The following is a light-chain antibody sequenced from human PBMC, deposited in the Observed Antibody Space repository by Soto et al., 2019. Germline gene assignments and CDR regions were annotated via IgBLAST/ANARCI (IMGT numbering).Light chain of an antibody. CDR1: SSDIGSYNY. J-gene: IGLJ3*02. CDR3: ISYTTSGTWV. V-gene: IGLV2-14*01. CDR2: DVS. Sequence: QSVLTQPASVSGSPGQSITISCTGTSSDIGSYNYVSWYQQHPGEAPKLMIYDVSNRPSGVSNRFSGSKSDNTASLTISGLQAEDEADYYCISYTTSGTWVFGGGTKLTVL.